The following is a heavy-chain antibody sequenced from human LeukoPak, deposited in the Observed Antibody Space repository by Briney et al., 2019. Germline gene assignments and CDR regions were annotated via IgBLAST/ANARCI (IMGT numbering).Heavy chain of an antibody. D-gene: IGHD1-14*01. V-gene: IGHV1-2*02. CDR2: IDPNNGDT. J-gene: IGHJ3*02. CDR3: AANVETGRGDFDI. Sequence: ASVKVSCTASGYTFTHFYIHWVRQAPGQGLERLGWIDPNNGDTDYAQKFQGRVTMTRDTSMDTAYMQVTGLRYDDTAVYYCAANVETGRGDFDIWGQGTLVTVSS. CDR1: GYTFTHFY.